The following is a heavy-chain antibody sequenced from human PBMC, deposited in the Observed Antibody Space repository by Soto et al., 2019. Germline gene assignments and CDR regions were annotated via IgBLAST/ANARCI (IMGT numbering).Heavy chain of an antibody. J-gene: IGHJ4*02. CDR3: ARGYGRNLDY. V-gene: IGHV4-59*01. Sequence: SETLSLTCTVSGDSSSSDFWTWIRQPPGKGLEWVGYIYHSGSTNYNPSLKSRVTISVDTSKDQFSLKLSSVTAADTAGYYCARGYGRNLDYWGQGTLVTVSS. CDR2: IYHSGST. CDR1: GDSSSSDF. D-gene: IGHD1-1*01.